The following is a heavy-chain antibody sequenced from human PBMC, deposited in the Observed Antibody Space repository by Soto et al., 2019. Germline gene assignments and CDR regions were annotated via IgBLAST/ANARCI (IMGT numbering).Heavy chain of an antibody. Sequence: GASVKVSCEASGGTFSSYAISWVRQAPGQGLEWMGGIIPIFGTANYAQKFQGRVTITADESTSTAYMELSSLRSEDTAVYYCAREWSSSSHFDYWGQGTLVTVSS. V-gene: IGHV1-69*13. D-gene: IGHD6-6*01. CDR2: IIPIFGTA. CDR3: AREWSSSSHFDY. J-gene: IGHJ4*02. CDR1: GGTFSSYA.